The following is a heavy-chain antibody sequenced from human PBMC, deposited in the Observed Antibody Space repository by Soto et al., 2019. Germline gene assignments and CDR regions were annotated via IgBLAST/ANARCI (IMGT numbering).Heavy chain of an antibody. CDR1: GGTFSSYA. CDR3: ARLVFRPYAIVGYYYGMDV. V-gene: IGHV1-69*01. Sequence: QVQLVQSGAEVKKPGSSVKVSCKASGGTFSSYAISWVRQAPGQGLGWMGGIIPIFGTANYAQKFQGRVTITADESTSTASMELSSLRSEDTAMYYCARLVFRPYAIVGYYYGMDVWGQWTTVTVSS. J-gene: IGHJ6*02. CDR2: IIPIFGTA. D-gene: IGHD2-8*01.